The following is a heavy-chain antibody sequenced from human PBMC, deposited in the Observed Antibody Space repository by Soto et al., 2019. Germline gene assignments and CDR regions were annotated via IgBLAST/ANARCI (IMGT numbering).Heavy chain of an antibody. CDR3: ARRMDV. CDR1: GGSISSYY. Sequence: PSETLSLTSTVSGGSISSYYWSWIRQPPGKGLEWIGYIYYSGSTNYNPSLKSRVTISVDTSKNQFSLKLSSVTAADTAVYYCARRMDVWGQGTTVTVSS. CDR2: IYYSGST. V-gene: IGHV4-59*08. J-gene: IGHJ6*02.